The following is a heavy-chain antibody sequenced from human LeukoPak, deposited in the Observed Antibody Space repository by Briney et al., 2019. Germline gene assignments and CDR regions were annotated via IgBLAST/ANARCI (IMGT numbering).Heavy chain of an antibody. CDR1: GYTFTGYY. Sequence: ASVKVSCKASGYTFTGYYMHWVRQAPGQGLEWMGWINPNSGGTNYAQKFQGRVTMTRDTSTSTVYMELSSLRSEDTAVYYCARAEDTAMFKWGQGTLVTVSS. D-gene: IGHD5-18*01. CDR2: INPNSGGT. CDR3: ARAEDTAMFK. V-gene: IGHV1-2*02. J-gene: IGHJ4*02.